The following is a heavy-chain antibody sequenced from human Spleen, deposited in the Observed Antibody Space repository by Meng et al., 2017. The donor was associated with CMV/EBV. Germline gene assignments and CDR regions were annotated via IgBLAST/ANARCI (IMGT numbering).Heavy chain of an antibody. Sequence: FTFSSYAMSWVRQAPGKGLEWVSAISGSGGSTYYADSVKGRFTISRDNSKNTLYLQMNSLRAEDTAVYYCARDKRHCSSTSCYTEFDPWGQGTLVTVSS. D-gene: IGHD2-2*02. V-gene: IGHV3-23*01. CDR3: ARDKRHCSSTSCYTEFDP. CDR2: ISGSGGST. J-gene: IGHJ5*02. CDR1: FTFSSYA.